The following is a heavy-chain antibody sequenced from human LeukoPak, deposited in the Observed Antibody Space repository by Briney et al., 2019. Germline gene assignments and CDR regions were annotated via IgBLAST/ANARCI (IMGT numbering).Heavy chain of an antibody. D-gene: IGHD3-22*01. CDR1: GFTFSSSA. CDR2: ISGSGGSK. Sequence: GGSLRLSCAASGFTFSSSAMSWVRQAPGKGLEWVSGISGSGGSKYYADSVKGRFTISRDNSKNTLYLQMNSLRAEDTAVYYCAKVTHYYDSSDEAFDIWGQGTMVTVSS. J-gene: IGHJ3*02. V-gene: IGHV3-23*01. CDR3: AKVTHYYDSSDEAFDI.